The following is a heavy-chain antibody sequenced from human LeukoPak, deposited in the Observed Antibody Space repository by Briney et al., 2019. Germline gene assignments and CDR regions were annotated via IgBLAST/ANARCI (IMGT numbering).Heavy chain of an antibody. CDR1: GYSISSGYY. Sequence: PSETLSLTCAVSGYSISSGYYWGWIRQPPGKGLEWIGSIYHSGSTYYNPSLKSRVTISVDTSKNQFSLKLSSVTAADTAVYYCARRVGATEFDCWGQGTLVTVSS. CDR2: IYHSGST. CDR3: ARRVGATEFDC. D-gene: IGHD1-26*01. V-gene: IGHV4-38-2*01. J-gene: IGHJ5*01.